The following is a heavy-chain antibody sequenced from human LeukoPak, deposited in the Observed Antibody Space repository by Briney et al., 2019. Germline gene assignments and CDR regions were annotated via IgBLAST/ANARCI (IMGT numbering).Heavy chain of an antibody. CDR3: ARSRNYDILTVTFGY. Sequence: GGSLRLSCAASGFTSSNYWMSWVRQAPGKGLEWVSYISSSGSTIYYADSVKGRFTISRDNAKNSLYLQMNSLRAEDTAVYYCARSRNYDILTVTFGYWGQGALVTVSS. V-gene: IGHV3-11*01. CDR2: ISSSGSTI. J-gene: IGHJ4*02. CDR1: GFTSSNYW. D-gene: IGHD3-9*01.